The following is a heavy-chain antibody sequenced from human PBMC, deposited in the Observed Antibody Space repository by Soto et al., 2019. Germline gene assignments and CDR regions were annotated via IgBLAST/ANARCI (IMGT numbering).Heavy chain of an antibody. J-gene: IGHJ4*02. D-gene: IGHD6-13*01. Sequence: GSLRLSCAASGFTVSGYYWSWIRQPPGKGLEWIGEINHSGSTNYNPSLKSRVTISVDTSKNQFSLKLSSVTAADTAVYYCARGRYSSSWYFRYYFDYWGQGTLVTVSS. V-gene: IGHV4-34*01. CDR2: INHSGST. CDR1: GFTVSGYY. CDR3: ARGRYSSSWYFRYYFDY.